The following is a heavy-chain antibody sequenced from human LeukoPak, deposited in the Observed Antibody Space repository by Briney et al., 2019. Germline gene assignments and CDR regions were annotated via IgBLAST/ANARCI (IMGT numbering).Heavy chain of an antibody. Sequence: PSETLSLTCTVSGYSISSGYYWGWIRQPPGKGLEWIGSIYHSGSTYYNPSLKSRVTISVDTSKNQFSLKLSSVTAADTAVYYCARNPSWSSSWPFDYWGQGTLVTVSS. D-gene: IGHD6-13*01. CDR1: GYSISSGYY. CDR3: ARNPSWSSSWPFDY. J-gene: IGHJ4*02. CDR2: IYHSGST. V-gene: IGHV4-38-2*02.